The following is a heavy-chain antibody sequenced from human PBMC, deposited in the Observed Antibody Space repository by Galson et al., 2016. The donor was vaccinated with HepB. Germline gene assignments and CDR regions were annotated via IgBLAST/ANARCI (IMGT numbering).Heavy chain of an antibody. CDR2: ISRDGNNK. J-gene: IGHJ4*02. CDR1: GFSFSSYP. D-gene: IGHD3-16*02. V-gene: IGHV3-30-3*01. Sequence: SLRLSCAASGFSFSSYPMHWVRQAPGKGLEWVAGISRDGNNKYYTDSVRGRFNISRDNSKNNLYLQMNSLRAEDTALYYCARIYYDYDWGSYRESHFDYWGQGTLVTVSS. CDR3: ARIYYDYDWGSYRESHFDY.